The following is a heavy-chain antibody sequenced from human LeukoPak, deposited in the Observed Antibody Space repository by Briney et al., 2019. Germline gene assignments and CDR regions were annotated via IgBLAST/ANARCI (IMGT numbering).Heavy chain of an antibody. V-gene: IGHV3-30*18. CDR3: AKDPYRVIVATGNYLDP. D-gene: IGHD3-22*01. J-gene: IGHJ5*02. CDR2: ISHDGSNI. CDR1: GFTFYSYG. Sequence: PGGSLRLSCVASGFTFYSYGMHWVRQAPGKELEWVAVISHDGSNIHYGDSVKGRFTISRDNSKNTLYLQMNSLRAEDTAVYHCAKDPYRVIVATGNYLDPWGQGTLVTVSS.